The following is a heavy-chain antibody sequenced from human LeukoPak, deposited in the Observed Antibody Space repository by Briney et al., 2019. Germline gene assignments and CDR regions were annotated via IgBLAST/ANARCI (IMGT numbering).Heavy chain of an antibody. D-gene: IGHD6-19*01. V-gene: IGHV3-23*01. CDR3: ARRKSVAVAGVYYYYGMDV. CDR2: ISGSGGST. CDR1: GFTFSSYA. Sequence: PGGSLRLSCAASGFTFSSYAMSWVRQAPGKGLEWVSAISGSGGSTYYADSVKGRFTISRDNSKNTLYLQMNSLRAEDTAVYYCARRKSVAVAGVYYYYGMDVWGQGTTVTVSS. J-gene: IGHJ6*02.